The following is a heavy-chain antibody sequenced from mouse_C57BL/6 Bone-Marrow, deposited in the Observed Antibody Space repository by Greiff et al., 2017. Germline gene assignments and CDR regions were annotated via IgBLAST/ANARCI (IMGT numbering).Heavy chain of an antibody. CDR1: GFNIKDYY. V-gene: IGHV14-1*01. D-gene: IGHD1-1*01. Sequence: VQLQQSGAELVRPGASVKLSCTASGFNIKDYYMHWVKQRPEQGLEWIGRIDPEDGDTEYAPKFQGKATMTADTSSNTAYLQLSSLTSEDTAVYYCYYYGSSKYFDYWGQGTTLTVSS. CDR2: IDPEDGDT. J-gene: IGHJ2*01. CDR3: YYYGSSKYFDY.